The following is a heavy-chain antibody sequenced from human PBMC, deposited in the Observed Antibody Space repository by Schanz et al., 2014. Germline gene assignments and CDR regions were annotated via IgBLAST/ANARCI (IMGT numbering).Heavy chain of an antibody. J-gene: IGHJ6*02. V-gene: IGHV3-33*06. CDR1: GFTFSNYG. D-gene: IGHD2-15*01. CDR3: AKGMGYCSGGTCYDYYYYGLDV. CDR2: IWSDGSGK. Sequence: GQLLESGGGLIQPGGSLRLSCAASGFTFSNYGMHWVRQAPGKGLEWVAVIWSDGSGKYYADSVKGRFTISRDNSENTLYLQMNSLSADDTAVFYCAKGMGYCSGGTCYDYYYYGLDVWGQGTTVTVSS.